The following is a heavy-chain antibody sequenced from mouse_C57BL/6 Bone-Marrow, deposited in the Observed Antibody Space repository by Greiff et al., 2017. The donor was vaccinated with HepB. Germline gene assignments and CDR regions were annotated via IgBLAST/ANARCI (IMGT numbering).Heavy chain of an antibody. V-gene: IGHV1-54*01. Sequence: QVQLQQSGAELVRPGPSVKVSCKASGYAFTNYLIEWVKQRPGQGLEWIGVINPGSGGTNYNEKFKGKATLTADKSSSTAYMQLSSLTSEDSAVYFCARRWLLGAYWGQGTLVTVSA. J-gene: IGHJ3*01. CDR3: ARRWLLGAY. D-gene: IGHD2-3*01. CDR2: INPGSGGT. CDR1: GYAFTNYL.